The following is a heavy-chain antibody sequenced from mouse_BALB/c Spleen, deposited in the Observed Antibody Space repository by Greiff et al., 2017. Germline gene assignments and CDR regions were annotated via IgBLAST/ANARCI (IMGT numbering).Heavy chain of an antibody. Sequence: EVKVEESGGGLVQPGGSRKLSCAASGFTFSSFGMHWVRQAPEKGLEWVAYISSGSSTIYYADTVKGRFTISRDNPKNTLFLQMTSLRSEDTAMYYCAREGLRRGMDYWGQGTSVTVSS. CDR3: AREGLRRGMDY. V-gene: IGHV5-17*02. CDR2: ISSGSSTI. CDR1: GFTFSSFG. D-gene: IGHD2-2*01. J-gene: IGHJ4*01.